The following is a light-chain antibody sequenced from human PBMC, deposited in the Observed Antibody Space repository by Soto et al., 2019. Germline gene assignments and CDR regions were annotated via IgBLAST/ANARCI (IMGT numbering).Light chain of an antibody. J-gene: IGKJ1*01. V-gene: IGKV1-5*03. CDR2: RAS. CDR1: QSISVW. Sequence: DVPMTQSPSTLSESVGDRVTITCRASQSISVWLGWYQQKPGKAPKLLIYRASSLKSGVPSRFSGSGSGTEFTLTISNLQPDDFATYYCQHRTFGQGTKVEIK. CDR3: QHRT.